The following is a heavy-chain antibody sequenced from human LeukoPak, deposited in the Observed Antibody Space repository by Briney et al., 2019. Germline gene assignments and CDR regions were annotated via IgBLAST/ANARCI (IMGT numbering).Heavy chain of an antibody. V-gene: IGHV3-33*08. D-gene: IGHD3-16*01. CDR3: ASSNA. CDR2: IWYDGSND. Sequence: PGGSLRLSCAASGFTFSDYYMSWVRQAPGKGLEWVAVIWYDGSNDKYADSAKGRFTISRDNSKNILYLQMNSLRVEDTAVYYCASSNAWGQGTLVTVSS. J-gene: IGHJ4*02. CDR1: GFTFSDYY.